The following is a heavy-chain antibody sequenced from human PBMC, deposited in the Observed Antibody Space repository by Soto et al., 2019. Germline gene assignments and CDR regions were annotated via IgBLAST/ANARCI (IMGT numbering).Heavy chain of an antibody. J-gene: IGHJ3*02. V-gene: IGHV1-58*01. Sequence: QMQLVQSGPEVKKPGTSVKVSCKASGFTFTSSAVQWVRQARGQRLEWIGWIVVGSGNTNYAQKFQERVTITRDMFXGTAYMELSSLRSEDTAVYYCAATTTVVTIDAFDIWGQGTMVTVSS. CDR2: IVVGSGNT. CDR3: AATTTVVTIDAFDI. D-gene: IGHD4-17*01. CDR1: GFTFTSSA.